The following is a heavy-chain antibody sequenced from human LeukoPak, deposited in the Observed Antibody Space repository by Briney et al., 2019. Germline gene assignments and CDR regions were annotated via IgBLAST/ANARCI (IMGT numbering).Heavy chain of an antibody. CDR2: INPSGDTT. D-gene: IGHD3-10*01. J-gene: IGHJ6*02. Sequence: ASVTVSCKASGYTFTNYYLHWVRQAPGQGLAWMGIINPSGDTTRYVEKFQGRVTMTRDTSASTVYMDLSRLRSEDTAVYYCARGGYSESFYNPRSYGMDVWGQGTTVIVSS. V-gene: IGHV1-46*01. CDR3: ARGGYSESFYNPRSYGMDV. CDR1: GYTFTNYY.